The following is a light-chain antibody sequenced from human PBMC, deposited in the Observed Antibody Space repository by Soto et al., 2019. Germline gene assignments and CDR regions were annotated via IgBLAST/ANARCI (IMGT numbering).Light chain of an antibody. CDR1: QRVSSIY. J-gene: IGKJ5*01. CDR2: GAS. CDR3: QQYGSSLIT. V-gene: IGKV3-20*01. Sequence: EIVLTQSPATLSLSPGEGATLSCGASQRVSSIYLAWYQQKPGQAPRLLIYGASSRATGIPDRFTGSGSGTDFTLTISRLEPEDFAVYYCQQYGSSLITFGQGTRLEIK.